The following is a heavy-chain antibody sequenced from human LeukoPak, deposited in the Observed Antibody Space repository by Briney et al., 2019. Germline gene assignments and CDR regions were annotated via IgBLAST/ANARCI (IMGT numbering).Heavy chain of an antibody. CDR3: ARGAVAGPNWFDP. D-gene: IGHD6-19*01. CDR1: GGSISSYY. Sequence: SGTLSLTCTVSGGSISSYYWSWIRQPPGKGLEWIGYIYYSGSTNCNPSLKSRVTISVDTSKNQFSLELSSVTAADTAVYYCARGAVAGPNWFDPWGQGTLVTVSS. J-gene: IGHJ5*02. CDR2: IYYSGST. V-gene: IGHV4-59*08.